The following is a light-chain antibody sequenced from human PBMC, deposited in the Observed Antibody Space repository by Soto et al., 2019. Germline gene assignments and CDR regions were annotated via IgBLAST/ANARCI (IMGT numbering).Light chain of an antibody. V-gene: IGLV2-11*01. Sequence: QSALTQPRSVSGSPGQSVTISCTGTGSDVGGYNYVSWYQQHPGKAPKLMIYDVSKRPSGVPDRFSGSKSGNTASLTISGLQAEDEADYYCCSYAGSSYVFGTGTKLTVL. CDR2: DVS. CDR3: CSYAGSSYV. J-gene: IGLJ1*01. CDR1: GSDVGGYNY.